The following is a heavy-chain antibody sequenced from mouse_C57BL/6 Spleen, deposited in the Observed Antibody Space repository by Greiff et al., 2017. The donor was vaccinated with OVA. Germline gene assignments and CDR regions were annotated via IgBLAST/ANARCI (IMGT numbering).Heavy chain of an antibody. CDR3: ARDGGGPYAMDY. Sequence: EVQRVESGGGLVQSGRSLRLSCATSGFTFSDFYMEWVRQAPGKGLEWIAASRNKANDYTTEYSASVKGRFIVSRDTSQSILYLQMNALRAEDTAIYYCARDGGGPYAMDYWGQGTSVTVSS. CDR2: SRNKANDYTT. CDR1: GFTFSDFY. V-gene: IGHV7-1*01. J-gene: IGHJ4*01.